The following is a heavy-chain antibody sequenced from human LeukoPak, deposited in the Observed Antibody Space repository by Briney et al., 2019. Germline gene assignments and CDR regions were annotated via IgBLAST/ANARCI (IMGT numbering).Heavy chain of an antibody. J-gene: IGHJ4*02. Sequence: GGSLRLSCAASTFSFSSYAMSWVRQAPGKGLEWVSTISASGGSTYYADSVKGRFTLSRDNSNNTLHLQMNSLRAEDTAVYYCAKIGSDYYYGLGEAYYWGQGTPVTVSS. CDR2: ISASGGST. CDR1: TFSFSSYA. D-gene: IGHD3-10*01. CDR3: AKIGSDYYYGLGEAYY. V-gene: IGHV3-23*01.